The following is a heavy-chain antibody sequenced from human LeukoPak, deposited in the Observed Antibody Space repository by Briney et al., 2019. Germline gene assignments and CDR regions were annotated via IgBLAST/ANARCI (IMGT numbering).Heavy chain of an antibody. CDR1: AYTFTSYG. V-gene: IGHV1-2*02. D-gene: IGHD2-21*02. CDR3: ARGNCGGDCSLYYFDY. CDR2: INPNRGGT. Sequence: GASVKVSCKASAYTFTSYGISWVRQAPGQGLEWMGWINPNRGGTNYAQKFQGRVTMTRDTSISTAYMELSRLRSDDTAVYYCARGNCGGDCSLYYFDYWGQGTLVTVSS. J-gene: IGHJ4*02.